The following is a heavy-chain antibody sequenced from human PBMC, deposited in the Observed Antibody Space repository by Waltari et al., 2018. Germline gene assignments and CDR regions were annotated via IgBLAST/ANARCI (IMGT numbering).Heavy chain of an antibody. CDR2: IKSKTDGGTT. CDR3: AKDVGAVVETYYFDY. CDR1: GFTFSNAW. D-gene: IGHD6-19*01. Sequence: EVQLVESGGGLIQPGGSLRLSCAASGFTFSNAWMSWVRQAPGKGLEWVGRIKSKTDGGTTDYAAPVKGRFTISRDDSKNTLYLQMNSLRAEDTAVYYCAKDVGAVVETYYFDYWGQGTLVTVSS. V-gene: IGHV3-15*01. J-gene: IGHJ4*02.